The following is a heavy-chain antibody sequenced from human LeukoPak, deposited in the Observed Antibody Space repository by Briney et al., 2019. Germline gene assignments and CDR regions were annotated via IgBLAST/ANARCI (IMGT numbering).Heavy chain of an antibody. J-gene: IGHJ5*02. CDR3: ARRPSVVGRSWFDP. D-gene: IGHD2-2*01. CDR1: GFTFSSYG. V-gene: IGHV3-30*02. CDR2: IRYDGSNK. Sequence: GGSLRVSCAASGFTFSSYGMHWVRQAPGKGLEWVAFIRYDGSNKYYADSVKGRFTISRDNSKNTLYLQMNSLRAEDTAVYYCARRPSVVGRSWFDPWGQGTLVTVSS.